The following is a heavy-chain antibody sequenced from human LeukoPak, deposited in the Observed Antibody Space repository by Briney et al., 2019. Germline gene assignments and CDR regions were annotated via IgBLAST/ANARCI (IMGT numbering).Heavy chain of an antibody. V-gene: IGHV3-48*04. J-gene: IGHJ5*02. D-gene: IGHD4-17*01. Sequence: GSLKLPCAASGFTFRGKTLNWVRQAPGRGLGGVSYISSSSSIIYYADSVKGRFTISRDNAKNSLYLQMNSLRAEDTAVYYCARDIRGDYARFDPWGQGTLVTVSS. CDR3: ARDIRGDYARFDP. CDR2: ISSSSSII. CDR1: GFTFRGKT.